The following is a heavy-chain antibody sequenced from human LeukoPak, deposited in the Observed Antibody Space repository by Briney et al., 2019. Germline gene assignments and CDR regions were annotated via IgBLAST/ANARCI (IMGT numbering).Heavy chain of an antibody. CDR2: IYYSGST. Sequence: ESSETLSLTCTVSGGSISSSSYYWGWIRQPPGKGLEWIGSIYYSGSTYYNPSLKSRVTISADASKNQFSLKLSSVTAADTAVYYCARGQWELLRSPHFDYWGQGTLVTVSS. CDR1: GGSISSSSYY. J-gene: IGHJ4*02. D-gene: IGHD1-26*01. V-gene: IGHV4-39*01. CDR3: ARGQWELLRSPHFDY.